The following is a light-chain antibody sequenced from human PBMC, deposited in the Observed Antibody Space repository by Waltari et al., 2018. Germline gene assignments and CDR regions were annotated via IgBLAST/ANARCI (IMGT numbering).Light chain of an antibody. J-gene: IGLJ2*01. CDR1: SSAVGSDDL. CDR2: EVT. CDR3: CSYAYSNSLV. Sequence: QSALTQPASVSGSPGQSITISCTGSSSAVGSDDLFSWYQVHPGEAPKLLIHEVTKRPSGVSNRFSGSKSGNTASLRISGLQAEDEADYYCCSYAYSNSLVFGGGTKLTVL. V-gene: IGLV2-23*02.